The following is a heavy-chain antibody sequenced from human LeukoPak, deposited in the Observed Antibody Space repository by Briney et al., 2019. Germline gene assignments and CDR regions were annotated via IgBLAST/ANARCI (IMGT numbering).Heavy chain of an antibody. CDR1: GGTFSSYA. V-gene: IGHV1-69*04. D-gene: IGHD1-26*01. CDR2: IIPILGIA. J-gene: IGHJ4*02. CDR3: ATAPVGASDY. Sequence: ASVKVSCKASGGTFSSYAISWVRQAPGQGLEWMGRIIPILGIANYAQKFQGRVTMTEDTSTDTAYMELSSLRSEDTAVYYCATAPVGASDYWGQGTLVTVSS.